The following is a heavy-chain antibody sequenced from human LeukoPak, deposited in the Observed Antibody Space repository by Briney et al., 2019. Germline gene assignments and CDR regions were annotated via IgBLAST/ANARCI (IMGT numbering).Heavy chain of an antibody. V-gene: IGHV4-59*12. CDR1: GGSISIYY. CDR2: MSYRGST. J-gene: IGHJ6*02. CDR3: ARGRIAAAGTTSYYYYGMDV. D-gene: IGHD6-13*01. Sequence: PSETLSLTCTVSGGSISIYYWNWIRQPPGKGLEWIAYMSYRGSTNYNPSLKSRVTISVDTSKNQFSLKLSSVTAADTAVYYCARGRIAAAGTTSYYYYGMDVWGQGTTVTVSS.